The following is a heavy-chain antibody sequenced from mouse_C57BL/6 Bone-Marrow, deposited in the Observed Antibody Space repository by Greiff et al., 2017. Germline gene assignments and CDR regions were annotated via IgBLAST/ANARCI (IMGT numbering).Heavy chain of an antibody. CDR3: ARDWDYFDY. CDR2: IYPGDGDT. J-gene: IGHJ2*01. D-gene: IGHD4-1*01. V-gene: IGHV1-80*01. CDR1: GYAFSTYW. Sequence: QVQLKQSGAELVKPGASVKISCKVSGYAFSTYWMNWVKQGPGKGLEWIGQIYPGDGDTNYNGKFKGKATLTADKSSSTAYMQLSSLTSEDSAVYFCARDWDYFDYWGQGTTLTVSS.